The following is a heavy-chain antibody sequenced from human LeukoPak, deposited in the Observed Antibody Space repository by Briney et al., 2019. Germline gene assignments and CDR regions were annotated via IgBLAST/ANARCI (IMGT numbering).Heavy chain of an antibody. D-gene: IGHD2-15*01. CDR2: INPSGGST. J-gene: IGHJ4*02. CDR1: GYTFTSYY. Sequence: ASVKVSCKASGYTFTSYYMHWVRQAPGQGLEWMGIINPSGGSTSYAQKFQGRVTMTRDTSTSTVYMELSSLRSDDTVVYYCARSGRRCSGGSCYYWENYWGQGTLVTVSS. CDR3: ARSGRRCSGGSCYYWENY. V-gene: IGHV1-46*01.